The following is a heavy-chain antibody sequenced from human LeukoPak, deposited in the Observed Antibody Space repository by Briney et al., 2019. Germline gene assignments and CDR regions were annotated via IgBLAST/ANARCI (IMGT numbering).Heavy chain of an antibody. Sequence: RLXXAASGFTFSSXAMSWVRQAXGXXXXXVSAISGSSGSTLYADSVKGRFTISRDNSKNTLYLQMNSLRAEDTALYYCAKGDTTWEGFFDSWGQGTLVTVSS. CDR1: GFTFSSXA. CDR3: AKGDTTWEGFFDS. D-gene: IGHD1-26*01. J-gene: IGHJ4*02. V-gene: IGHV3-23*01. CDR2: ISGSSGST.